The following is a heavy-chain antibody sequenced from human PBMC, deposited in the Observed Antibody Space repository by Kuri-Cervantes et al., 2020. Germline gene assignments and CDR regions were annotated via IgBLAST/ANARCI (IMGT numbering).Heavy chain of an antibody. CDR2: IYYSGST. Sequence: SETLSLTCTVSGGSISSRSYYWGWIRQPPGKGLEWIGSIYYSGSTNYNPSLKSRVTISVDTSKNQFSLKLSSVTAADTAVYYCARGRHAHYDYVWGSYRFWGQGTRVTVSS. CDR3: ARGRHAHYDYVWGSYRF. J-gene: IGHJ4*02. CDR1: GGSISSRSYY. V-gene: IGHV4-39*07. D-gene: IGHD3-16*02.